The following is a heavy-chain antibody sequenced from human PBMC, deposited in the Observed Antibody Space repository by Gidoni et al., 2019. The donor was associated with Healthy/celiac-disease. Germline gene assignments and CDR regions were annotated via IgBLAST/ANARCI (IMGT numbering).Heavy chain of an antibody. V-gene: IGHV4-39*01. CDR2: IYYSGST. Sequence: QLQLQESGPGLVKPSETLSLTCTVSGGSISSSSYYWGWIRQPPGKGLAWIGSIYYSGSTYYNPSLKSRVTISVDTSKNQFSLKLSSVTAADTAVYYCARPAYYDILTGWVYWGQGTLVTVSS. CDR3: ARPAYYDILTGWVY. CDR1: GGSISSSSYY. D-gene: IGHD3-9*01. J-gene: IGHJ4*02.